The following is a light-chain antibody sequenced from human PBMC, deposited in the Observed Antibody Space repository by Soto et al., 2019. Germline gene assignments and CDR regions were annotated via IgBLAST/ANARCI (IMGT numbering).Light chain of an antibody. CDR2: GAS. CDR1: QTVNSN. J-gene: IGKJ4*01. V-gene: IGKV3D-15*01. Sequence: EIVMTQSPATLSVSPGERATLSCRASQTVNSNLAWYQKKPGQAPRLLIYGASTRAPGIPARFSGSGSGTEFTLIISSLQSEDFAVYYCQQYNNWPPLTFGGGTKVDIK. CDR3: QQYNNWPPLT.